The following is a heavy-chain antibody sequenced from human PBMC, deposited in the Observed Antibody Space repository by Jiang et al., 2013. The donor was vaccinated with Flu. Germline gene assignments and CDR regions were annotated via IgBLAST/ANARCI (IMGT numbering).Heavy chain of an antibody. V-gene: IGHV4-59*01. J-gene: IGHJ4*02. CDR1: SSYY. CDR3: ARSRRGPGGGDCYPDY. CDR2: LLQWEH. D-gene: IGHD2-21*01. Sequence: SSYYWSWIRQPQEGTGVDWVYLLQWEHQLXPSLKSRVTISVDTSKNQFSLKLSSVTAADTAVYYCARSRRGPGGGDCYPDYWGQGTLVTVSS.